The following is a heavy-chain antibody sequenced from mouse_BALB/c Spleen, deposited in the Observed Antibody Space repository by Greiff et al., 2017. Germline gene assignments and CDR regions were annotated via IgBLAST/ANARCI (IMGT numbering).Heavy chain of an antibody. D-gene: IGHD2-1*01. CDR1: GFNIKDYY. J-gene: IGHJ4*01. V-gene: IGHV14-1*02. Sequence: EVKLQESGAELVRPGALVKLSCKASGFNIKDYYMHWVKQRPEQGLEWIGWIDPENGNTIYDPKFQGKASITADTSSNTAYLQLSSLTSEDTAVYYCANYGNFYYAMDYWGQGTSVTVSS. CDR3: ANYGNFYYAMDY. CDR2: IDPENGNT.